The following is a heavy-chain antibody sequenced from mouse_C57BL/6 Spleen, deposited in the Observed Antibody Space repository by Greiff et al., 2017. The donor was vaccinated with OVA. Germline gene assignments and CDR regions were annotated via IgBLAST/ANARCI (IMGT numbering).Heavy chain of an antibody. CDR3: ARDRVSYGSNYFDY. V-gene: IGHV5-16*01. J-gene: IGHJ2*01. CDR2: INYDGSST. CDR1: GFTFSDYY. Sequence: DVQLVESEGGLVQPGSSMKLSCTASGFTFSDYYMAWVRQVPEKGLEWVANINYDGSSTYYLDSLKSRFIISRDNAKNILYLQMSSLKSEDTATYYCARDRVSYGSNYFDYWGQGTTLTVSS. D-gene: IGHD1-1*01.